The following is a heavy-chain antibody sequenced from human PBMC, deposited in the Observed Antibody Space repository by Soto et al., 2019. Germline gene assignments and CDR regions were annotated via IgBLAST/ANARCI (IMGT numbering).Heavy chain of an antibody. V-gene: IGHV1-2*02. CDR3: AKGGSSWTEWFDP. Sequence: QVQLVQSGAEVKKPGASVKVSCKASGYPLTAKYLHWVRQAPGQGLEWMGWINPSSGGTKEAQKVRGRVTMTRDTSISADYMELSRLTSDDTAVYYCAKGGSSWTEWFDPWGQGTLVTVSS. D-gene: IGHD6-13*01. CDR1: GYPLTAKY. J-gene: IGHJ5*02. CDR2: INPSSGGT.